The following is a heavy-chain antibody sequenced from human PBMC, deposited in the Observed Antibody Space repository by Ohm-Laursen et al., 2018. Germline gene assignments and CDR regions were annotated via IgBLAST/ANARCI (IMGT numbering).Heavy chain of an antibody. Sequence: GSLRLSCTASGFTFSSYSMNWVRQAPRKGLEWVSSITSSSSYIYYADSVKGRFTVSRGNAKNSLYLEMNSLRVEDTAVYYCARDNSGWYYFDYWGRGTLVTVSS. CDR1: GFTFSSYS. J-gene: IGHJ4*02. CDR2: ITSSSSYI. CDR3: ARDNSGWYYFDY. V-gene: IGHV3-21*01. D-gene: IGHD6-19*01.